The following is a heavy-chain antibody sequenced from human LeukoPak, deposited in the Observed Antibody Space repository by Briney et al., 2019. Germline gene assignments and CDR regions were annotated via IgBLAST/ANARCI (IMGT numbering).Heavy chain of an antibody. CDR1: GFSLISSGVG. D-gene: IGHD3-16*01. Sequence: ESGPALVEPTQTLTLTCTFSGFSLISSGVGVGWVRQPPGKALEWLALIYWNDDKRYTPSLRSRLNLNKDTSKNQVVLTMTNMDPLDTATYFCARRPKEIWGSYDNWGQGILVTVSS. V-gene: IGHV2-5*01. CDR3: ARRPKEIWGSYDN. J-gene: IGHJ4*02. CDR2: IYWNDDK.